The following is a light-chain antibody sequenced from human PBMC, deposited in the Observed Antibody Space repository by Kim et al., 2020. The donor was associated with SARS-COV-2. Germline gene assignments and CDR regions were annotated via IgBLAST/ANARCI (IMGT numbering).Light chain of an antibody. J-gene: IGLJ2*01. V-gene: IGLV3-19*01. Sequence: SSELTQDPVVSVALGHTVRITCQGDSLRSYYATWYQQKPRQAPLLVIYGRNNRPSGIPDRFSGSASGDTASLTISGTQAEDEADFYCQSRDSGGKVVFGGGTQLTVL. CDR1: SLRSYY. CDR2: GRN. CDR3: QSRDSGGKVV.